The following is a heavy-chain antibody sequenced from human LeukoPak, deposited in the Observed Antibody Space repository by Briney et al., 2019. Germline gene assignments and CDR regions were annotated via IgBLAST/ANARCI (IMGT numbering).Heavy chain of an antibody. CDR1: GFTFSSYG. Sequence: PGGSLRLSCAASGFTFSSYGMHWVRQAPGKGLEWVAVISYDGSNKYYADSVKGRFTISRDNSKNTLYLQMNSLRAEDTAVYYCAIAFDYLPNDAFDIWGQGTMVTVSS. D-gene: IGHD2/OR15-2a*01. CDR2: ISYDGSNK. V-gene: IGHV3-30*03. J-gene: IGHJ3*02. CDR3: AIAFDYLPNDAFDI.